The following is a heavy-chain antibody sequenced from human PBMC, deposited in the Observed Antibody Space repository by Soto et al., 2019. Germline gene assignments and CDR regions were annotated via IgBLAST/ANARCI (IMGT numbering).Heavy chain of an antibody. J-gene: IGHJ4*02. V-gene: IGHV3-30-3*01. CDR3: ARENYGYYFDY. CDR1: GFTFSSYA. D-gene: IGHD1-7*01. Sequence: PGGSLRLSCAASGFTFSSYAMHWVRQAPGKGLEWVAVISYDGSNKYFADSVKGRFTISRDHSKNTLYLQMNSLRAEDTAVYYCARENYGYYFDYWGQGTLVTVSS. CDR2: ISYDGSNK.